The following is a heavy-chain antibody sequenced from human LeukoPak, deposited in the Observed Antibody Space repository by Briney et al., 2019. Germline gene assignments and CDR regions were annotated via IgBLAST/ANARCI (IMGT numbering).Heavy chain of an antibody. Sequence: KTSETLSLTCTVSGGSISSSSYYWGWIRQPPGTGLEWIGEINHSGSTNYNPSLKSRVTISVDTSKNQFSLKLSSVTAADTAVYYCARALTYYDFWSSRFDPWGQGTLVTVSS. J-gene: IGHJ5*02. CDR2: INHSGST. D-gene: IGHD3-3*01. CDR3: ARALTYYDFWSSRFDP. V-gene: IGHV4-39*07. CDR1: GGSISSSSYY.